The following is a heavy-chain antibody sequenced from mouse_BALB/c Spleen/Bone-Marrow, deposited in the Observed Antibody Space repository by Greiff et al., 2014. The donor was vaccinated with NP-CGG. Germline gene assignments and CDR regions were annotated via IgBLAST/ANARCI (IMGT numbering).Heavy chain of an antibody. Sequence: VQLQQSGAELVRPGTSVKVSCKASGYAFTNYWIEWVQQRPGQGLEWIGVINPGSGGAKYNEKFKAKVTLTADKSSSTAYMQLSSLTSDDSAVYFCARDGSGFPYWGQGTPVTVSA. D-gene: IGHD2-3*01. CDR1: GYAFTNYW. CDR2: INPGSGGA. J-gene: IGHJ3*01. V-gene: IGHV1-54*01. CDR3: ARDGSGFPY.